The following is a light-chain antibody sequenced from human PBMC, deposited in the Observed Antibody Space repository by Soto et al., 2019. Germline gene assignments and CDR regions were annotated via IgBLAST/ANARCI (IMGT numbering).Light chain of an antibody. CDR1: QSVSSF. J-gene: IGKJ3*01. CDR2: DAS. Sequence: EIVLTQSPGTLSLSPGERATLSCRASQSVSSFLAWYQQKPGQAPRLLIYDASNRATVIPTRFSGSGSGTDFPLTISSLEPEDFAVYYLQPRSNWPSFGPGTKVDI. CDR3: QPRSNWPS. V-gene: IGKV3-11*01.